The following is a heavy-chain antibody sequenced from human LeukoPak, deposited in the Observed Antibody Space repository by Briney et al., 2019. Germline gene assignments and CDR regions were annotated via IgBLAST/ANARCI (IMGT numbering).Heavy chain of an antibody. Sequence: ASVKVSCKASGGTFSSYGISWVRQAPGQGLEWMGGIIPIFGTANYAQKLQGRVAMTTDTSTSTAYMELRSLRSDDTAVYYCARVPIDYYYDSSGYYYVDYWGQGTLVTVS. CDR2: IIPIFGTA. J-gene: IGHJ4*02. CDR1: GGTFSSYG. D-gene: IGHD3-22*01. V-gene: IGHV1-69*05. CDR3: ARVPIDYYYDSSGYYYVDY.